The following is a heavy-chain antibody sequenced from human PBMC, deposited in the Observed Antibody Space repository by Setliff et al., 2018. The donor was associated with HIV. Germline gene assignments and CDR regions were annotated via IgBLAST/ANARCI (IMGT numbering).Heavy chain of an antibody. J-gene: IGHJ5*02. CDR1: GGSISSNNYF. CDR2: IYYSGST. Sequence: SETLSLTCTVSGGSISSNNYFWGWIHQPPEKGLEWIGSIYYSGSTYYNPSLKSRVTISIDTSRNQFSLKLTSVTAADTAMYYCARRHTAFDPWGQGTLVTVSS. D-gene: IGHD5-18*01. V-gene: IGHV4-39*01. CDR3: ARRHTAFDP.